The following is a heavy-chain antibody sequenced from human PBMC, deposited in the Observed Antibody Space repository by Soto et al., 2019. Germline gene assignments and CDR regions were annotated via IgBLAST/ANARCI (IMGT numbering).Heavy chain of an antibody. CDR2: IYYSGST. J-gene: IGHJ4*02. CDR3: ARYLRPGFDY. Sequence: SETLSLTCTVSGGSISSSSYYWGWIRQPPGKGLEWIGSIYYSGSTYYNPSLKSRVTISVDTSKNQFSLKLSSVTAADTAVYYCARYLRPGFDYWGQGTLVTVSS. D-gene: IGHD3-3*01. CDR1: GGSISSSSYY. V-gene: IGHV4-39*01.